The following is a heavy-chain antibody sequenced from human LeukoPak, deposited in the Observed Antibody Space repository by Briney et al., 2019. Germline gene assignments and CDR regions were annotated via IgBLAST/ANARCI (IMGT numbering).Heavy chain of an antibody. V-gene: IGHV3-30*02. CDR3: AKLGSIAAAGRGLDY. D-gene: IGHD6-13*01. CDR2: IRYDGSNK. CDR1: GFTFSTYG. Sequence: GGTLRLSCAASGFTFSTYGLIWVRQAPGKGLEWVAFIRYDGSNKYYADSVKGRFTISRDNSKNTLYLQMNSLRAEDTAVYYCAKLGSIAAAGRGLDYWGQGTLVTVSS. J-gene: IGHJ4*02.